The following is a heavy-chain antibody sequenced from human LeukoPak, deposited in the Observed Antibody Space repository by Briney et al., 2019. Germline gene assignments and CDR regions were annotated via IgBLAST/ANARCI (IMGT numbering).Heavy chain of an antibody. D-gene: IGHD3-22*01. V-gene: IGHV3-23*01. CDR3: AKAFYYDSSGYYSLYYYYYYGMDV. J-gene: IGHJ6*02. CDR1: GFTFSSYA. Sequence: GGSLRLSCAASGFTFSSYAMSWVRQAPGKGLEWVSAISGSGGSTYYADSVKGRFTISRDNSKNTLYLQMNSLRAEDTAVYYCAKAFYYDSSGYYSLYYYYYYGMDVWGQGTTVTVSS. CDR2: ISGSGGST.